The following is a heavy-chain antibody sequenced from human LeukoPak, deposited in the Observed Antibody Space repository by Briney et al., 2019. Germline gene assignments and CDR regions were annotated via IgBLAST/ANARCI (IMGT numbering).Heavy chain of an antibody. CDR3: VKDSVVVAGLVNYFDY. V-gene: IGHV3-23*01. D-gene: IGHD6-19*01. Sequence: GGSLRLSCAASGFTFSSYGMHWVRQAPGKGLEWVSAISGSGGDTFYTDSVKGRFTISRDNSKNTLYLQMKGLRAEDTAVYYCVKDSVVVAGLVNYFDYWGQGTLVTVSS. CDR1: GFTFSSYG. CDR2: ISGSGGDT. J-gene: IGHJ4*02.